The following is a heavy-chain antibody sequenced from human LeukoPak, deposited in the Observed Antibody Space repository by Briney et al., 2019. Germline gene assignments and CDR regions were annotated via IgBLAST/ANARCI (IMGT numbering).Heavy chain of an antibody. CDR2: ISYDGSNK. CDR1: GFTFSSYA. J-gene: IGHJ3*02. V-gene: IGHV3-30-3*01. D-gene: IGHD3-22*01. Sequence: PGGSLRLSCAASGFTFSSYAMHWVRQAPGKGLEWVAVISYDGSNKYYADSVKGRFTISRDNSKNTLYLQMNSLRAEDTAVYYCTKAGQEIVAYGDAFDIWGQGTMVTVSS. CDR3: TKAGQEIVAYGDAFDI.